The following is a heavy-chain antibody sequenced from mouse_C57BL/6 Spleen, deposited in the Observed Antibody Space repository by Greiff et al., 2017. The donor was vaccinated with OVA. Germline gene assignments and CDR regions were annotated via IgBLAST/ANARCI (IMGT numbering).Heavy chain of an antibody. CDR1: GFTFNTYA. J-gene: IGHJ4*01. V-gene: IGHV10-3*01. CDR2: IRSKSSNYAT. CDR3: VREPTPTVVAYGATDY. D-gene: IGHD1-1*01. Sequence: EVQGVESGGGLVQPKGSLKLSCAASGFTFNTYAMHWVRQAPGKGLEWVARIRSKSSNYATYYADSVQDSFTISRDDSQSMLFLQLNNLKTEDTATYYCVREPTPTVVAYGATDYWGQGTSVTASS.